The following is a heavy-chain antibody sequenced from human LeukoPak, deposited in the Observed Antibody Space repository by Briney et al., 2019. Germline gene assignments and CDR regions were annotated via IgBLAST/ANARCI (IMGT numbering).Heavy chain of an antibody. J-gene: IGHJ4*02. CDR2: MNPNSGNT. D-gene: IGHD6-13*01. V-gene: IGHV1-8*01. CDR3: ARGPPLSGSEFVGLPDY. Sequence: ASVKVSCKASGYTFTSYDINWVRQATGQGLEWMGWMNPNSGNTGYAQKFQGRVTMTRNTSISTAYMELSSLRSEDTAVYYCARGPPLSGSEFVGLPDYWGQGTLVTVSS. CDR1: GYTFTSYD.